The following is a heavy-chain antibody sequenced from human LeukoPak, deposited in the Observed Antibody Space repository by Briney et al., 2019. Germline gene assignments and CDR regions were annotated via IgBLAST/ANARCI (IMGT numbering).Heavy chain of an antibody. J-gene: IGHJ4*02. Sequence: SVKVSCKASGGTFSSYAISWVRQAPGQGLEWMGGIIPIFGTANYAQKFQGRVTITADESTSTAYMELSSLRSENTAVYYCATERIVGAPYYFDYWGQGTLVTVSS. D-gene: IGHD1-26*01. CDR1: GGTFSSYA. CDR3: ATERIVGAPYYFDY. V-gene: IGHV1-69*13. CDR2: IIPIFGTA.